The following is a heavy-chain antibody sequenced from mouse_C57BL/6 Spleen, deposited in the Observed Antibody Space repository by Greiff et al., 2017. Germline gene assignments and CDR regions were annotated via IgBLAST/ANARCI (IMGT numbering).Heavy chain of an antibody. V-gene: IGHV1-81*01. CDR3: ARYYGNYVYAMDY. D-gene: IGHD2-1*01. CDR2: IYPRSGNT. Sequence: QVQLQQSGAELARPGASVKLSCKASGYTFTSYGISWVKQSTVQGLEWIGEIYPRSGNTYYNEKFKGKAALTADKSSSKAYMELRSLTSEDSAVYFCARYYGNYVYAMDYWGQGTSVTVSS. CDR1: GYTFTSYG. J-gene: IGHJ4*01.